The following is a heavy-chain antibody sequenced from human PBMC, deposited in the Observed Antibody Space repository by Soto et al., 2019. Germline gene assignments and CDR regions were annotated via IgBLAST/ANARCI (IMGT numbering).Heavy chain of an antibody. CDR1: GITFSRYT. V-gene: IGHV3-64D*06. CDR2: SSYDGIST. J-gene: IGHJ3*02. D-gene: IGHD1-1*01. Sequence: VQLVESGGGLVQPGGSLRLSCSASGITFSRYTMHWVRQTPGKGLEYVSGSSYDGISTYYADSVKGRFTISRDNSKNTMYLQMSSLRGEDTAVYYCVKGRSNNLVRDALDIWGQGTMVTVSS. CDR3: VKGRSNNLVRDALDI.